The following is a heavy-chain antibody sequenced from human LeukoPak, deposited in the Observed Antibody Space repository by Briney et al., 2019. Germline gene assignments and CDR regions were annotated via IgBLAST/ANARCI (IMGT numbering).Heavy chain of an antibody. CDR2: MNQDESQK. Sequence: GGSLRLSCEASGVTFSDFWMTWVRQAPGKGLEWVATMNQDESQKYYVDSVKGRFTISRDNAKNAPFLQMNSLRGEDTAIYYCASFEYKYSFGGQGTLVTVSS. V-gene: IGHV3-7*01. CDR3: ASFEYKYSF. D-gene: IGHD2/OR15-2a*01. J-gene: IGHJ4*02. CDR1: GVTFSDFW.